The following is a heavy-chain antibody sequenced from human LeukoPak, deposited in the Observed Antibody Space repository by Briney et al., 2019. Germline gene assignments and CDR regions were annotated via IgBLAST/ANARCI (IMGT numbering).Heavy chain of an antibody. CDR3: ARAFFRATYYYGSGSYYEPDY. D-gene: IGHD3-10*01. CDR1: GFTFSSYG. V-gene: IGHV3-30*02. CDR2: IRYDGSNK. Sequence: PGGSLRLSCAAPGFTFSSYGMHWVRQAPGKGLEWVAFIRYDGSNKYYADSVKGRFTISRDNSKNTLYLQMNSLRAEDTAVYYCARAFFRATYYYGSGSYYEPDYWGQGTLVTVSS. J-gene: IGHJ4*02.